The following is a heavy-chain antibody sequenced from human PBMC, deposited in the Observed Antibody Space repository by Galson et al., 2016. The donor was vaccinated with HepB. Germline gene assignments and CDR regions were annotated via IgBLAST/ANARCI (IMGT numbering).Heavy chain of an antibody. D-gene: IGHD3-10*01. CDR1: GASISSYF. CDR2: FFHTGLT. Sequence: SETLSLTCTVSGASISSYFWSWIRQPPGKGLEWIGYFFHTGLTKYNPSLRSRVTISADRSKQQFSLRLSSVTTADTAVYYCAKLPWSGEVDLSYALDVWGQGTTVTVS. V-gene: IGHV4-59*01. J-gene: IGHJ6*02. CDR3: AKLPWSGEVDLSYALDV.